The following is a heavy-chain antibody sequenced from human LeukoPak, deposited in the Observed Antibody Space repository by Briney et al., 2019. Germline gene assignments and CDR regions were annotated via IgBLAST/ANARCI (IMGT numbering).Heavy chain of an antibody. CDR1: GFTFSSYA. CDR2: ISYDGSNK. J-gene: IGHJ5*02. CDR3: ARGVPATTNWFDP. Sequence: PGGSLRLSCAASGFTFSSYAMHWVRQAPGKGLEWVAVISYDGSNKYYADSMKGRFTISRDNSKNTLYLQMNSLRAEDTAVYYCARGVPATTNWFDPWGQGTLVTVSS. D-gene: IGHD2-2*01. V-gene: IGHV3-30-3*01.